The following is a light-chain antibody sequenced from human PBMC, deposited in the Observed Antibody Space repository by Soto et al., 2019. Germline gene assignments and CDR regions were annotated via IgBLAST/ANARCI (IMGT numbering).Light chain of an antibody. CDR2: EVS. Sequence: QSALTQPASVSGSPGQAITISCTGTSSDVGGYNYVSWDQHRPGKAPQLIIYEVSYRPSGVSNRFSGSKSGNTASLTSSGLQAEDEADYYCSSYTANNTRLFGTGTKVTVL. V-gene: IGLV2-14*01. CDR3: SSYTANNTRL. J-gene: IGLJ1*01. CDR1: SSDVGGYNY.